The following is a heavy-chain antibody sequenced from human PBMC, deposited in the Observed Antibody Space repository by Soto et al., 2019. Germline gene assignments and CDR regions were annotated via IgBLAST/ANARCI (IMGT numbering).Heavy chain of an antibody. V-gene: IGHV3-48*02. J-gene: IGHJ4*02. CDR1: GFTFSSYS. CDR2: ISSSSTI. Sequence: GGSLRLSCAAPGFTFSSYSMNWVRQAPGKGLEWVSYISSSSTIYYADSVKGRFTISRDNAKNSLYLQMNSLRDEDTAVYYCAREHSSGWYGLNYYWGQGTLVTVSS. D-gene: IGHD6-19*01. CDR3: AREHSSGWYGLNYY.